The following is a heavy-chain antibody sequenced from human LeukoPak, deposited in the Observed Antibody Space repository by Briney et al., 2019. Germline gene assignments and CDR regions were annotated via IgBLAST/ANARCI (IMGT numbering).Heavy chain of an antibody. J-gene: IGHJ5*02. Sequence: PGGSLRLSCAASGFTFSDYYMSWIRQAPGKGLEWISYISSSGSNIAYTDSIEGRFTISRDNGKNSLYLQMNSLRADDTAVYYCARTAFDWSQVGGNWFDPWGQGTLVTVSS. D-gene: IGHD3-9*01. CDR2: ISSSGSNI. V-gene: IGHV3-11*04. CDR1: GFTFSDYY. CDR3: ARTAFDWSQVGGNWFDP.